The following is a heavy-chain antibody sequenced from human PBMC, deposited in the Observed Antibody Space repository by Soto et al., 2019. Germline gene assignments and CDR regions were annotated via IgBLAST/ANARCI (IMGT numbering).Heavy chain of an antibody. D-gene: IGHD4-17*01. V-gene: IGHV3-11*06. CDR2: ISSSSSYK. CDR3: ARRAYGRVPSAFAV. J-gene: IGHJ3*01. Sequence: GGSLRLSCAASGFTFSDYYMSCIRQAPWKGLEWFSYISSSSSYKNYADSVKGRFTISRDNAKNSLYLQMNSLRAEDTAVYYCARRAYGRVPSAFAVWGQGTMVTLSS. CDR1: GFTFSDYY.